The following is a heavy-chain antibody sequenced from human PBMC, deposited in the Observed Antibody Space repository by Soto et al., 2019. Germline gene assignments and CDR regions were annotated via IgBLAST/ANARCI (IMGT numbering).Heavy chain of an antibody. CDR2: IWYDGSNK. CDR3: ARGDCTNGVCQIDY. Sequence: QVQLVESGGGVVQPGRSLRLSCAASGFTFSSYGMHWVRQAPGKGLEWVAVIWYDGSNKYYADSVKGLFTISRDNSKNTLYLQMNSLRAEDTAVYYCARGDCTNGVCQIDYWGQGTLVTVSS. D-gene: IGHD2-8*01. J-gene: IGHJ4*02. V-gene: IGHV3-33*01. CDR1: GFTFSSYG.